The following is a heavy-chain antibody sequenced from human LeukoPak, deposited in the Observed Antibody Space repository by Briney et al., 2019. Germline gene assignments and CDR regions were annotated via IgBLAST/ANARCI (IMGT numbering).Heavy chain of an antibody. D-gene: IGHD6-13*01. J-gene: IGHJ4*02. CDR3: ARDFIATAGTDPFDY. Sequence: GASVKLSCNASGYTFTSYYMHWVRHAPGPGLEWMGIINPSGGSTSYAQKFHGRVTMTRDMSTSTVYMELSSLRSEDTAVYYCARDFIATAGTDPFDYWGRGTLVTVSS. CDR1: GYTFTSYY. V-gene: IGHV1-46*01. CDR2: INPSGGST.